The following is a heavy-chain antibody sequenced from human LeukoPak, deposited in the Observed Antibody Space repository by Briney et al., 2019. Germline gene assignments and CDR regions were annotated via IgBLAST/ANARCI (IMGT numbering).Heavy chain of an antibody. CDR3: ARHHYDILTGYGNWFDP. Sequence: SETLSLTCTVSGGSISSYYWSWIRQSPGKGLEWTWYIYYSGSTNYNPSLKSRVTISVDTSKNQFSLKLSSVTAADTAVYYCARHHYDILTGYGNWFDPWGQGTLVTVSS. V-gene: IGHV4-59*08. CDR1: GGSISSYY. CDR2: IYYSGST. D-gene: IGHD3-9*01. J-gene: IGHJ5*02.